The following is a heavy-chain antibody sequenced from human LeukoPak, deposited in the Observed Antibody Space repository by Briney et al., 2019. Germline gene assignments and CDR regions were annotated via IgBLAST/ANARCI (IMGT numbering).Heavy chain of an antibody. CDR3: ATRGSSGSQYFQH. CDR1: GGSISSSSYY. CDR2: IYHSGST. D-gene: IGHD6-19*01. Sequence: PSETLSLTCTVSGGSISSSSYYWGWIRQPPGKGLEWIGEIYHSGSTNYNPSLKSRVTISVDKSKNQFSLKLSSVTAADTAVYYCATRGSSGSQYFQHWGQGTLVTVSS. J-gene: IGHJ1*01. V-gene: IGHV4-39*07.